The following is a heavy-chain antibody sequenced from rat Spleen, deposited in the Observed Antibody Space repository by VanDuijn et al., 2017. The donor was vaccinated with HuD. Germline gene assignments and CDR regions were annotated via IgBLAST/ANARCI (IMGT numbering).Heavy chain of an antibody. CDR3: AREAGIPFHYFDY. V-gene: IGHV5-7*01. J-gene: IGHJ2*01. CDR1: GFTFSDYN. D-gene: IGHD1-4*01. CDR2: ITNTGGST. Sequence: EVQLTESGGGLVQPGRSLKLSCEASGFTFSDYNMAWVRQAPGKGLEWVASITNTGGSTYYPDSVKGRFTISRDNAKSTLYLQMDSLRSEDTATYYCAREAGIPFHYFDYWGQGVMVTVSS.